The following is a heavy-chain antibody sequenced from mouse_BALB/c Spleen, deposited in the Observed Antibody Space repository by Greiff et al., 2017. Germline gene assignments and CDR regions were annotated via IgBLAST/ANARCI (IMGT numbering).Heavy chain of an antibody. J-gene: IGHJ3*01. CDR1: GYTFTDYN. CDR3: ARWYYDYEAWFAY. V-gene: IGHV1-18*01. Sequence: VQLQQSGPELVKPGASVKIPCKASGYTFTDYNMDWVKQSHGKSLEWIGDINPNNGGTIYNQKFKGKATLTVDKSSSTAYMELRSLTSEDTAVYYCARWYYDYEAWFAYWGQGTLVTVSA. D-gene: IGHD2-4*01. CDR2: INPNNGGT.